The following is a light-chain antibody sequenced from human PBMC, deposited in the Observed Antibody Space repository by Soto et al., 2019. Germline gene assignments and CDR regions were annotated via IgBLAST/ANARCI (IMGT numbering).Light chain of an antibody. CDR1: QSVSSN. CDR2: GAS. Sequence: EIVMTQSPATLSVSPGERATLSCRASQSVSSNLAWYQQKPGQAPRLLIYGASTRATGIPARFSGSGSGTDFTLTISSLEPEDFAVYYCQQRGTFGGGTKV. J-gene: IGKJ4*01. CDR3: QQRGT. V-gene: IGKV3-15*01.